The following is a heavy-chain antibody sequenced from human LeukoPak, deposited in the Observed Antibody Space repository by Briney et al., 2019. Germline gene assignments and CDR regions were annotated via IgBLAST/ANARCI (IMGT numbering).Heavy chain of an antibody. CDR2: NNNTGST. CDR1: GGSISTFH. J-gene: IGHJ6*02. V-gene: IGHV4-59*08. Sequence: SETLSLTCTVSGGSISTFHWSWIRQPPGRGLDGIGFNNNTGSTNYNHSLNSRVTLSVDTSNTQFFLKLSSVTAADPAVYYCARHVHCSGGSCYRYGMDGWGQGTTVIVSS. CDR3: ARHVHCSGGSCYRYGMDG. D-gene: IGHD2-15*01.